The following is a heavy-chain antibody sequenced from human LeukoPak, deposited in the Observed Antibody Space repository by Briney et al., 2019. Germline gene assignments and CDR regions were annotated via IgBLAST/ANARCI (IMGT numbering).Heavy chain of an antibody. J-gene: IGHJ3*02. D-gene: IGHD5-12*01. CDR3: ARGSGPVWLGQQDDAFDI. CDR1: GGSISSYY. V-gene: IGHV4-59*01. Sequence: PSETLSLTCTVSGGSISSYYWSWIRHPPGKGLELIGYIYYSGSTNYNPSLKSRVTISVDTSKNQFSLKLSSVTAADTAVYYCARGSGPVWLGQQDDAFDIWGQGTMVTVSS. CDR2: IYYSGST.